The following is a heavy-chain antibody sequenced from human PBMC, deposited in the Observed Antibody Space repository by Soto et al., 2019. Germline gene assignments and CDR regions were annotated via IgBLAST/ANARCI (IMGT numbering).Heavy chain of an antibody. CDR1: EFTFSDYY. Sequence: PGGSLRLSCAGSEFTFSDYYMSWVRQAPGKGLEWVASTSGSTGFTNYADSVKGRFTISRDNAQNSLFLQMSSLRAEDTAVYYCARHWLVKPFDYWGQGTLVTVSS. J-gene: IGHJ4*02. V-gene: IGHV3-11*06. CDR3: ARHWLVKPFDY. D-gene: IGHD6-6*01. CDR2: TSGSTGFT.